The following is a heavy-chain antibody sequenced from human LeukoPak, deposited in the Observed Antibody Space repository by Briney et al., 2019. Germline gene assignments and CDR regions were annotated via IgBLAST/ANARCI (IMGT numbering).Heavy chain of an antibody. J-gene: IGHJ4*02. Sequence: SETPSLTCTVSGGSISSSGYYWGWIRQSPGKGLEWIGSIYYSGSFYYNPSLKSRVTISVDTSKNQFSLKLSSVTAADTAVYYCARLYSNTWYYYDSSGYDYADYWGQGTLVTVSS. CDR1: GGSISSSGYY. D-gene: IGHD3-22*01. V-gene: IGHV4-39*01. CDR3: ARLYSNTWYYYDSSGYDYADY. CDR2: IYYSGSF.